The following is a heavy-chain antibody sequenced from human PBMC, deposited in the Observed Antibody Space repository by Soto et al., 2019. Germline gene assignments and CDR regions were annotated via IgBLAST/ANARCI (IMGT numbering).Heavy chain of an antibody. CDR3: ARVLCSSTTCYLPDWFDP. V-gene: IGHV4-31*11. CDR1: GVSISSGANY. D-gene: IGHD2-2*01. J-gene: IGHJ5*02. CDR2: IYYSGSA. Sequence: SETLSLTCAVSGVSISSGANYWSWVGPGPGKGLEWIGNIYYSGSAYYNPSLKRRLTMSVDTSKNSSSLKLTSVTAADTAAYYCARVLCSSTTCYLPDWFDPWGQGTLVTVSS.